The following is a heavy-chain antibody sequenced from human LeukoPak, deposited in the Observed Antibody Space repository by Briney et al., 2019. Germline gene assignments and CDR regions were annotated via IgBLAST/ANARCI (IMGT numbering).Heavy chain of an antibody. CDR2: IYYSGST. J-gene: IGHJ3*02. V-gene: IGHV4-39*01. CDR1: GASISSSTDY. CDR3: ARGAGYSSSYDAFDI. Sequence: PSETLSLTCTVSGASISSSTDYWGWIRQPPGKGLEWIANIYYSGSTYYNPSLKSRVTISVDTSKNQFSLKLSSVTAAHTAVYYCARGAGYSSSYDAFDIWGQGTMVTVSS. D-gene: IGHD6-6*01.